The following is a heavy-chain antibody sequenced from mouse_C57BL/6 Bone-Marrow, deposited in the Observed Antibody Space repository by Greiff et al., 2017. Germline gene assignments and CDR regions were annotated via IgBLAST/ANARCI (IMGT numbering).Heavy chain of an antibody. CDR1: GYSITSGYY. CDR3: ARDYYGSSLLYYYAMDY. Sequence: EVKLMESGPGLVKPSQSLSLTCSVTGYSITSGYYWNWIRQFPGNKLEWMGYISYDGSNNYNPSLKNRISITRDTSKNQFFLKLNSVTTEDTATYYCARDYYGSSLLYYYAMDYWGQGTSVTVSS. D-gene: IGHD1-1*01. CDR2: ISYDGSN. V-gene: IGHV3-6*01. J-gene: IGHJ4*01.